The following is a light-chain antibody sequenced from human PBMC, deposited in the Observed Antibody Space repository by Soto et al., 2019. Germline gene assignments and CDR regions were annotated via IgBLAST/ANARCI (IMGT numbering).Light chain of an antibody. Sequence: QSVLTQPPSVSGTPGQRVTISCSGSSSNIGSNTVSWYQQLPGTAPKLLIYSNDQRPSGVPDRFSDSKSGTSDSLVISGLQSEDEADYYCAAGDDSLNGPVFGGGTQLTVL. J-gene: IGLJ3*02. CDR2: SND. CDR1: SSNIGSNT. CDR3: AAGDDSLNGPV. V-gene: IGLV1-44*01.